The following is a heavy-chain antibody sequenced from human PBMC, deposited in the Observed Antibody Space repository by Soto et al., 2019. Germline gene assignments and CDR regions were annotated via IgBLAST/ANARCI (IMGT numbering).Heavy chain of an antibody. CDR3: ARVHYDILTAYSYYFDS. Sequence: PSETLSLTCTVSGASICPNYWCWIRQPPGKGLEWIGYIYYSGSISYKSSLKSRVTISVDTSRNQFSLRLSSVTAADTAVYYCARVHYDILTAYSYYFDSWGQGNLVTVSS. D-gene: IGHD3-9*01. V-gene: IGHV4-59*01. CDR1: GASICPNY. CDR2: IYYSGSI. J-gene: IGHJ4*02.